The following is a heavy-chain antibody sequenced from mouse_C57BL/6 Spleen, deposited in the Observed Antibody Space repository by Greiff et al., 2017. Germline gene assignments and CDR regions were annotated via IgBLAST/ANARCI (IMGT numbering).Heavy chain of an antibody. Sequence: EVNVVESGGGLVKPGGSLKLSCAASGFTFSSYAMSWVRQTPEKRLEWVATISDGGSYTSYPDNVKGRFTISRDNAKNNLYLQMRHLKSEDTAMYYCARAGSNHWYFDVWGTGTTVTVSS. CDR2: ISDGGSYT. V-gene: IGHV5-4*03. CDR3: ARAGSNHWYFDV. CDR1: GFTFSSYA. J-gene: IGHJ1*03. D-gene: IGHD2-5*01.